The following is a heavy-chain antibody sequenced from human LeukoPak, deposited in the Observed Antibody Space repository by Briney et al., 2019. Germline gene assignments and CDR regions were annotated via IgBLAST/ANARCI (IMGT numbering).Heavy chain of an antibody. CDR3: VREEGGGFDI. CDR1: GFTVSSNA. Sequence: GGSLRLSCAASGFTVSSNAMSWVRPAPGKGLEWVSAISGSGSSTYYAGSVKGRFTLSRDNSKNTLYLQMNSLRAEDTGVYYCVREEGGGFDISGQGKMVTVSS. CDR2: ISGSGSST. V-gene: IGHV3-23*01. D-gene: IGHD2-15*01. J-gene: IGHJ3*02.